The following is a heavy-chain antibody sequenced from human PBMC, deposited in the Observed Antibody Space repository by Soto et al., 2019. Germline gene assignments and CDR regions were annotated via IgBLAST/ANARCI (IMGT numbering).Heavy chain of an antibody. CDR3: ARDRWFDP. CDR1: GGSVSSGSHY. J-gene: IGHJ5*02. V-gene: IGHV4-61*01. Sequence: QVQLQESGPGLVKPSETLSLTCTVSGGSVSSGSHYWSWIRQPPGKGLEWIGYIYYSGSTNYNPPXMSXVXKSADTSKNQFSLKLSSVTAADTAVYYCARDRWFDPWGQGTLVTVSS. CDR2: IYYSGST.